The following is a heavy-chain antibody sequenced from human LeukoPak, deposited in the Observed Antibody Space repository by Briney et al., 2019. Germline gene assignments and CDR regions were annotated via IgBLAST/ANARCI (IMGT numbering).Heavy chain of an antibody. CDR3: ARDPYSGYYEDYYYYYMDV. V-gene: IGHV3-21*01. Sequence: PGGSLRLSCEASGFTFSTYNMNWVRQAPGKRLEWVSSITSTSSYVFYADSVKGRFTISRDNAKNSLYLQINSLRAEDTAVYYCARDPYSGYYEDYYYYYMDVWGKGTTVTISS. D-gene: IGHD5-12*01. J-gene: IGHJ6*03. CDR2: ITSTSSYV. CDR1: GFTFSTYN.